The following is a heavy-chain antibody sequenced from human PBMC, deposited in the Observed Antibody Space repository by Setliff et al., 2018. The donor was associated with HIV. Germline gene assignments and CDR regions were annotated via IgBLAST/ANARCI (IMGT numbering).Heavy chain of an antibody. CDR3: ARGKTWLRFLDY. CDR1: GYTFTEYY. CDR2: IYPNTGGT. J-gene: IGHJ4*02. Sequence: GASVKVSCKASGYTFTEYYIHWVRQAPGQGLEWMGWIYPNTGGTNYAQKFQGRVTMTRDTSISTAYMELSRLRSDDTALYYCARGKTWLRFLDYWGQGTLVTVSS. D-gene: IGHD5-12*01. V-gene: IGHV1-2*02.